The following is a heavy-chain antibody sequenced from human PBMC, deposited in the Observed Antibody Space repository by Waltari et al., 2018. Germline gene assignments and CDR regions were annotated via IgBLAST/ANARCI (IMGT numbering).Heavy chain of an antibody. D-gene: IGHD2-15*01. CDR1: GFIFRDYY. V-gene: IGHV3-11*01. J-gene: IGHJ4*02. CDR2: IGSSGSGM. CDR3: ARVCCPGGRCYPCYFDF. Sequence: SQRLSCAASGFIFRDYYMSWIRQAPGRGLGRVSYIGSSGSGMYYSDPVKGRFTIPRDNSKKSLSLQMNSLRAEDTAVYYCARVCCPGGRCYPCYFDFWGQGTPVTVSS.